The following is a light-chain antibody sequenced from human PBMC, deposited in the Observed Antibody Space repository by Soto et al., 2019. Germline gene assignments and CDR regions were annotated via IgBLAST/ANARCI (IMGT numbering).Light chain of an antibody. CDR2: GAS. CDR1: QSVSSN. V-gene: IGKV3-15*01. J-gene: IGKJ1*01. CDR3: QQRSDWPWT. Sequence: EIVMTQSPATLSVSPGERATLSCRASQSVSSNLAWYQQKPGRAPRLLIYGASTRATGIPARFSGGGSGTDFTLTISNLEPEDFAVYYCQQRSDWPWTFGQGTKVDIK.